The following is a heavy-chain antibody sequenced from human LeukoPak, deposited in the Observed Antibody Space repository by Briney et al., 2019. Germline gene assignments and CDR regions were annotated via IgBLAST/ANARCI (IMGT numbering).Heavy chain of an antibody. CDR3: ARGVHCTTASCQGSYMDV. V-gene: IGHV4-61*02. CDR1: GGSMNNGYYY. CDR2: MYNIGNT. J-gene: IGHJ6*03. Sequence: SQTLSLTCTVSGGSMNNGYYYWTWIRQPAGKALEWIGRMYNIGNTDYNSSLKSRFTMSVDTSKDQSSLKLSSVTAADSAVYYCARGVHCTTASCQGSYMDVWGKGTTVIVSS. D-gene: IGHD2/OR15-2a*01.